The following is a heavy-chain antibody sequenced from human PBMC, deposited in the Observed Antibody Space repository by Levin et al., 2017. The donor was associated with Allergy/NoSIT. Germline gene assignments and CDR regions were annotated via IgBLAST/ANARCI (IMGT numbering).Heavy chain of an antibody. CDR3: AGFVVTPGSYFYMDV. CDR2: ISTHNGNT. J-gene: IGHJ6*03. D-gene: IGHD2-2*01. CDR1: GYTFKNYG. V-gene: IGHV1-18*01. Sequence: ASLKVSCKASGYTFKNYGISWVRQAPGQGLEWMGWISTHNGNTNYAQSFQGRVTMTTDTSTSTADIELRSLISDDTAVYYCAGFVVTPGSYFYMDVWGKGTTVTVSS.